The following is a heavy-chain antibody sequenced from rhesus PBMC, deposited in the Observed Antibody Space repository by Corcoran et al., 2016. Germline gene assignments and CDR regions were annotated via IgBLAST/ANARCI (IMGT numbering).Heavy chain of an antibody. J-gene: IGHJ4*01. Sequence: QVQLQGSGPGVVKPSETLSLTCAVSGGSISDSYRWSWISQPPGKGLEWIGYIYGSSTRTNYNPSLKSRVTISKDTSKNQFSLKLSSVTAADTAVYYCARLRSGDYYSFDYWGQGVLVTVSS. V-gene: IGHV4S10*01. CDR2: IYGSSTRT. CDR3: ARLRSGDYYSFDY. CDR1: GGSISDSYR. D-gene: IGHD3-34*01.